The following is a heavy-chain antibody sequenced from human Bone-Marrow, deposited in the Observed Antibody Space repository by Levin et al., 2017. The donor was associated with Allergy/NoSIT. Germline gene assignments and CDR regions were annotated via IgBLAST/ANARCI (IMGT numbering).Heavy chain of an antibody. CDR3: AKRYGGFFSSPFDL. Sequence: PGGSLRLSCLASGFSFSSYSMSWVRQAPGRGLEWVSGISANGGDTDYGDSVKGRFTISRDNSRNSLYLQMDSLRAEDTALYYCAKRYGGFFSSPFDLWGQGTVVTVSS. CDR2: ISANGGDT. CDR1: GFSFSSYS. D-gene: IGHD5-12*01. V-gene: IGHV3-23*01. J-gene: IGHJ3*01.